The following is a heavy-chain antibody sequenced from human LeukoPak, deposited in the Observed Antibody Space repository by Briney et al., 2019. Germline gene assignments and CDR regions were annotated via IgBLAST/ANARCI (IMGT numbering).Heavy chain of an antibody. V-gene: IGHV3-21*05. D-gene: IGHD3-3*01. CDR1: GFIFDTYT. CDR2: ITSSSTSI. Sequence: KTGGSLRLSCAASGFIFDTYTLNWVRQAPGKGLEWVSYITSSSTSIYYADSVKGRFTISRDNAKNSLYLQMNSLRAEDTAVYYCAREVGGYDFWSGYLLSGYYFDYWGQGTLVTVSS. CDR3: AREVGGYDFWSGYLLSGYYFDY. J-gene: IGHJ4*02.